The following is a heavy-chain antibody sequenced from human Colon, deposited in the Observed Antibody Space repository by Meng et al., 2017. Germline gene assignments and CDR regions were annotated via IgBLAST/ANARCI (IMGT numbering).Heavy chain of an antibody. V-gene: IGHV4-34*01. CDR1: GESFSGYY. CDR3: GRPEGR. J-gene: IGHJ4*02. Sequence: QVQLQQCGAGLLKPSETLSLTCAVYGESFSGYYWSRIRQPPGKGLEWIGEINHSGRTNYNPSLKSRLTISVDTSKNQFSLNLRSVTAADTAVYFCGRPEGRWGQGTLVTVSS. CDR2: INHSGRT. D-gene: IGHD6-6*01.